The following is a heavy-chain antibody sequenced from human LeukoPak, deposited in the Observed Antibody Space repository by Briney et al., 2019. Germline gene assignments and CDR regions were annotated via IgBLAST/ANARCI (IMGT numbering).Heavy chain of an antibody. CDR2: IYYTGST. Sequence: PSETLALTCTVAGGPVSSGNNYWTWIRQPPGKGLEWIGYIYYTGSTNYNPSLKNRVTISVDTSKNQFSLKLSSVTAADTAVYYCARSYYDSSGYTPAIDYWGQGTLVSASS. J-gene: IGHJ4*02. CDR1: GGPVSSGNNY. V-gene: IGHV4-61*01. D-gene: IGHD3-22*01. CDR3: ARSYYDSSGYTPAIDY.